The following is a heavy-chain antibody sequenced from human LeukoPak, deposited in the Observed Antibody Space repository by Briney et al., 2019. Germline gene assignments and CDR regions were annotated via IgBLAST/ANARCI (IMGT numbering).Heavy chain of an antibody. V-gene: IGHV1-2*02. D-gene: IGHD4-23*01. CDR1: GGTFSSYA. CDR2: INPNSGGT. Sequence: WASVKVSCKASGGTFSSYAISWVRQAPGQGLEWMGWINPNSGGTNYAQKFQGRVTMTRDTSISTAYMELSRLRSDDTAVYYCAREEDYGGNSADWGQGTLVTVSS. J-gene: IGHJ4*02. CDR3: AREEDYGGNSAD.